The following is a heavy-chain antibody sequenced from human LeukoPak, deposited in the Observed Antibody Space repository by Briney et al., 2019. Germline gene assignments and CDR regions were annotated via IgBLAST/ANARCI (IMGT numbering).Heavy chain of an antibody. CDR2: IYTSAST. Sequence: SETLSLTCSVSGGSISSYYWSWIRQPAGKGREWIGRIYTSASTNYNPSLKSRVTMSVDTSKNQFSLKLSSVTAADTVVYYCAGDYYYDSSGYYYSYYWGQGTLVTVSS. D-gene: IGHD3-22*01. V-gene: IGHV4-4*07. J-gene: IGHJ4*02. CDR3: AGDYYYDSSGYYYSYY. CDR1: GGSISSYY.